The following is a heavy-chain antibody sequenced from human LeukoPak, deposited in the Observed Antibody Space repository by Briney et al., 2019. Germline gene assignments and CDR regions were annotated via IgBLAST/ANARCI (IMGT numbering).Heavy chain of an antibody. Sequence: SETLSLTCTVSGGSISSYYWSWIRQPPGKGLEWIGYTYYSGSTNYNPSLKSRVTISVDTSKNQFSLKLSSVTAADTVVYYCARHEAKYCGGDCYYYYGMDVWGQGTTVTVSS. D-gene: IGHD2-21*02. CDR1: GGSISSYY. J-gene: IGHJ6*02. CDR2: TYYSGST. CDR3: ARHEAKYCGGDCYYYYGMDV. V-gene: IGHV4-59*08.